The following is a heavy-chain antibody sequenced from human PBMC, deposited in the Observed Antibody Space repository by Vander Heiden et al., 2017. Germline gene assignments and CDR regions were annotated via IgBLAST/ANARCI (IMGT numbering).Heavy chain of an antibody. CDR1: GGSISSSSYY. V-gene: IGHV4-39*01. CDR3: ARRERYYDILTGYSTNWFDP. Sequence: QLQLQESGPGLVKPSETLSLTCTVPGGSISSSSYYWGWIRQPPGKGLEWIGSSYYSGSTYYNPSLKSRVTISVDTSKNQFSRKLSSVTAADTAVYYCARRERYYDILTGYSTNWFDPWGQGTLVTVSS. D-gene: IGHD3-9*01. CDR2: SYYSGST. J-gene: IGHJ5*02.